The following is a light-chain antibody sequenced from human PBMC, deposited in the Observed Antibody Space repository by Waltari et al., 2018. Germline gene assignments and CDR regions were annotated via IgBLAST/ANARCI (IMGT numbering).Light chain of an antibody. J-gene: IGLJ3*02. Sequence: QLVLTQPPSASASLGASVRLTCSLSSGNSTYSLPGHQTRPDRAPRYLMNLNSDGSHSKGNGLPYRCSGSTSGADHYLTISSLQSEDEADYYCQTWGTGIQVFGGGTKLTVL. V-gene: IGLV4-69*01. CDR2: LNSDGSH. CDR1: SGNSTYS. CDR3: QTWGTGIQV.